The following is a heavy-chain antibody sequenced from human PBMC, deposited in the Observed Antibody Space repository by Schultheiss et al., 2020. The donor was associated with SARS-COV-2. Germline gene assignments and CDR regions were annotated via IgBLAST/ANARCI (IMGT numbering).Heavy chain of an antibody. J-gene: IGHJ6*02. Sequence: SLKISCAASGFTFDDYAMHWVRQAPGKGLEWVSGLNWNSDNIGYADSVKGRFTISRDNAKNSLYLQMNSLRAEDTAVYYCARAEQLAGLEGMDVWGQGTTVTVSS. V-gene: IGHV3-9*01. CDR3: ARAEQLAGLEGMDV. CDR2: LNWNSDNI. D-gene: IGHD6-6*01. CDR1: GFTFDDYA.